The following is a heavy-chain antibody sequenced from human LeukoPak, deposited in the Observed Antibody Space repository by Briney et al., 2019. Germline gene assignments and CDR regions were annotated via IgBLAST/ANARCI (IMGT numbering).Heavy chain of an antibody. J-gene: IGHJ4*02. V-gene: IGHV3-23*01. Sequence: KSGGSLRLSCEASGFTFSSYAMSWVRQAPGKGLEWVSVISGSGDSTYYADSVEGRCTSSRDNSKDALYLQMNSLRAEDTAVYYCARVGAVAAADCWGQGTLVTVSS. D-gene: IGHD6-19*01. CDR2: ISGSGDST. CDR3: ARVGAVAAADC. CDR1: GFTFSSYA.